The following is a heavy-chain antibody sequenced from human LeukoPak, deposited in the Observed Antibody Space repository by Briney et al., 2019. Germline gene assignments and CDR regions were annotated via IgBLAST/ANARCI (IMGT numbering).Heavy chain of an antibody. V-gene: IGHV4-4*02. Sequence: SETLSLTCAVSGASISSSNWWTWVRQPPGKGLEWIGEIYHSGSTNYNPSLKSRVTISVDKSKNQISLKLSSVTAADTAVYYCAGATPFKIDYWGQGTLVTVSS. CDR3: AGATPFKIDY. J-gene: IGHJ4*02. CDR1: GASISSSNW. CDR2: IYHSGST.